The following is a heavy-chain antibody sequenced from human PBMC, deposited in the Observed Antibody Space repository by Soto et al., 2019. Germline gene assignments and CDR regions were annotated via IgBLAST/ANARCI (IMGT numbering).Heavy chain of an antibody. CDR1: GVSMRNSY. CDR2: ISTSGNT. V-gene: IGHV4-4*07. Sequence: WETLSLTCSVSGVSMRNSYWTWIRQSAGKGLEWIGRISTSGNTNYNPSLNSRLTMSVDTSKNQVPLKLTSVTAADTAVYYCARGGGVPALGDPWGQGTLVTVSS. J-gene: IGHJ5*02. D-gene: IGHD3-16*01. CDR3: ARGGGVPALGDP.